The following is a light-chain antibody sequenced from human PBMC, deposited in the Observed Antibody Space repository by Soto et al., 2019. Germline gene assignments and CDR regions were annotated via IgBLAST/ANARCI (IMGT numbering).Light chain of an antibody. V-gene: IGLV1-47*01. CDR1: SSNIGSNY. CDR2: RNN. Sequence: QSVLTQPPSASGTPGQRVTISCSGSSSNIGSNYVYWYQQLPGPAPKLLIYRNNQRPSGVPDRFSGSKSGTSASLAISGLRSEDEADYYCAAWDDSSVVFGGGTKLTVL. J-gene: IGLJ2*01. CDR3: AAWDDSSVV.